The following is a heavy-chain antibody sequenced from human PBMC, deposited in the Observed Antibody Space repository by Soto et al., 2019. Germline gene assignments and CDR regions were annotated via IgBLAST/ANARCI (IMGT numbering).Heavy chain of an antibody. Sequence: GGSLRLSCAASGFTFSNSGMSWVRQTPGKGLQWVSGISGTGFSIYYADSVKGRFTISRDNSKNILYLRMSSLRAEDTALYYWAKDLKGDFWAISDDWGQGTPVTVSS. V-gene: IGHV3-23*01. D-gene: IGHD3-3*01. CDR2: ISGTGFSI. CDR3: AKDLKGDFWAISDD. J-gene: IGHJ4*02. CDR1: GFTFSNSG.